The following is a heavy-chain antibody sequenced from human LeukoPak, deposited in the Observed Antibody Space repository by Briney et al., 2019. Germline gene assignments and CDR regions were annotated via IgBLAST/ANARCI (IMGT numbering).Heavy chain of an antibody. Sequence: GASVKVSCNASGYTFTSYGISWVREAPGQGLEWMGGFSAYNGNTNYAQKLPVRVTMTTDTSTSTAYMELRSLRSDDTAVYYCARDLPYSSSDRTPFDYWGQGTLVTVSS. J-gene: IGHJ4*02. CDR1: GYTFTSYG. CDR2: FSAYNGNT. D-gene: IGHD6-6*01. CDR3: ARDLPYSSSDRTPFDY. V-gene: IGHV1-18*01.